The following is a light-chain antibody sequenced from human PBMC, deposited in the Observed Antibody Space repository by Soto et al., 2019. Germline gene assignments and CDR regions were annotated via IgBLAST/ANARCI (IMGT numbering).Light chain of an antibody. Sequence: DIQMTQSPYSISASLGDRFTITCLASQGISNYLAWFQQKTGKFPKRLIYAESSLQSGVPSRLSGSGSGTEFTITISSLQPEDFATYYCLQHNSYPRTFGQGTKVDI. CDR1: QGISNY. J-gene: IGKJ1*01. V-gene: IGKV1-17*03. CDR3: LQHNSYPRT. CDR2: AES.